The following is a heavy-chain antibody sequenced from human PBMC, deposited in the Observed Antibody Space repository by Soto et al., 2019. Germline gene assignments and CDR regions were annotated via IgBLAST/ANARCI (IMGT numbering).Heavy chain of an antibody. V-gene: IGHV3-23*01. CDR1: GFTFSSYA. D-gene: IGHD2-2*01. CDR2: ISGSGGST. J-gene: IGHJ4*02. CDR3: AKEYCSSTSCYAGAYYFDY. Sequence: GGSLRLSCAASGFTFSSYAMSWVRQAPGKGLEWVSAISGSGGSTYYADSVKGRFTISRDNSKNTLYLQMNSLRAEDTAVYYCAKEYCSSTSCYAGAYYFDYWGQGTLVTVSS.